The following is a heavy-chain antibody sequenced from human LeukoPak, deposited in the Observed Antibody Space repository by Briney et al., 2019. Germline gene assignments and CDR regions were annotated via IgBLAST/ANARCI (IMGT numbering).Heavy chain of an antibody. CDR3: ARDRVAAAGNWFDP. J-gene: IGHJ5*02. CDR2: SNDSGGA. V-gene: IGHV4-34*01. D-gene: IGHD6-13*01. Sequence: SETLSLTCAVYGGTFSGYYWSWIRQPPGKRLEWVGESNDSGGANYNPSLKSRVTISADKSKNQFSLKLSSVTAADTAVYYCARDRVAAAGNWFDPWGQGTLVTVSS. CDR1: GGTFSGYY.